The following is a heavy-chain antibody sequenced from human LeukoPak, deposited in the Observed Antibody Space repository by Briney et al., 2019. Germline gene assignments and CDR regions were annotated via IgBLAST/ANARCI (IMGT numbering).Heavy chain of an antibody. D-gene: IGHD1-26*01. J-gene: IGHJ5*02. CDR1: GGSFSGYY. V-gene: IGHV4-34*01. CDR3: ARVRSFFSGQQINWFDP. CDR2: INHSGST. Sequence: SETLSLTCAVYGGSFSGYYWSWIRQPPGKGLEWIGEINHSGSTNYNPSLKSRVTISVDTSKNQFSLRLSSVTAADTAVYYCARVRSFFSGQQINWFDPWGQGTLVTVSS.